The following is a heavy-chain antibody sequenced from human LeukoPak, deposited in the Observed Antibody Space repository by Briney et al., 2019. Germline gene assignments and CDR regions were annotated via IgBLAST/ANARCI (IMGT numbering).Heavy chain of an antibody. V-gene: IGHV3-30-3*01. J-gene: IGHJ4*02. CDR2: ISYDGSNK. CDR1: GFTFSSYA. D-gene: IGHD5-24*01. CDR3: ARDTGGYNQYYFDY. Sequence: GGSLRLSSAASGFTFSSYAMHWVRQAPGKGLEWVAVISYDGSNKYYADSVKGRFTISRDNSKNTLYLQMNSLRAEDTAVYYCARDTGGYNQYYFDYWGQGTLVTVSS.